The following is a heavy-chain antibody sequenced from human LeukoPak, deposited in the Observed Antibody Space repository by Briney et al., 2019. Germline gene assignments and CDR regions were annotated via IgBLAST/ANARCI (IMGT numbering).Heavy chain of an antibody. V-gene: IGHV3-66*01. Sequence: PGGSLRLSCAASGFTVSSNYMSWVRQAPGKGLEWVSVIYSGGAAYYADSVKGRFTISRDNSKNTLYLQMNSLRAEDSAVYYCARDLSWFDPWGQGTLVTVSS. CDR3: ARDLSWFDP. J-gene: IGHJ5*02. CDR1: GFTVSSNY. CDR2: IYSGGAA.